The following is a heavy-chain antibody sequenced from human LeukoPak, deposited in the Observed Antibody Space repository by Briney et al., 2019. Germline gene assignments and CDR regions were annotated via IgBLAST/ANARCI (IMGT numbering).Heavy chain of an antibody. CDR3: ARYRYYYYYMDV. J-gene: IGHJ6*03. Sequence: SETLSLTCTVSGGSISSSSYYWGWIRQPPGKGLEWIGYIYYSGSTNYNPSLKSRVTISVDTSKNQFSLKLSSVTAADTAVYYCARYRYYYYYMDVWGKGTTVTVSS. CDR1: GGSISSSSYY. V-gene: IGHV4-61*05. D-gene: IGHD3-16*02. CDR2: IYYSGST.